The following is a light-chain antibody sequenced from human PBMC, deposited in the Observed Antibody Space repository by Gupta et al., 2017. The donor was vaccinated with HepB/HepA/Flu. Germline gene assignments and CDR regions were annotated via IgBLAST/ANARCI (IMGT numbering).Light chain of an antibody. CDR3: QQCESTPLT. CDR1: QNIDSY. J-gene: IGKJ4*01. V-gene: IGKV1-39*01. CDR2: AAS. Sequence: DIQMTQSPSSLSASVGDRVTITCRASQNIDSYLNWYQHKPGKAPKLLIYAASRLQSGVPSRFSGSGSGTDFTRTISRMQTEDFGTYDCQQCESTPLTFGGGTKVEIK.